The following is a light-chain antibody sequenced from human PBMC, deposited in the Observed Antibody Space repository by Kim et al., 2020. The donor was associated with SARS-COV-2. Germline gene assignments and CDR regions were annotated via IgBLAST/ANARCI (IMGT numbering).Light chain of an antibody. Sequence: QSALTQPRSVSGSPGQSVTISCTGTSSDVGRSNFVSWYQLHPGRAPKLMIYDVNRRPSGVPDRFFGSKSGNTASLTISGLQAEDEADYYCCSYAGSYTSSFGGGTQLTVL. CDR1: SSDVGRSNF. CDR2: DVN. V-gene: IGLV2-11*02. J-gene: IGLJ2*01. CDR3: CSYAGSYTSS.